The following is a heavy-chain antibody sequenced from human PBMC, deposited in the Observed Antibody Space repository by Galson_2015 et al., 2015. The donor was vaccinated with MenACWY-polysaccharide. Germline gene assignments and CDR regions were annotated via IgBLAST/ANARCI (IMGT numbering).Heavy chain of an antibody. Sequence: CAISGDSVSTKSAAWNWIRQSPSRGLEWLGRTYYRSKWSNDYAESVKSRITINPDTSKNQFSLHLSSVTPEDTAVYYCARDYDQICDYWGQGTPVTVSS. CDR2: TYYRSKWSN. J-gene: IGHJ4*02. V-gene: IGHV6-1*01. CDR3: ARDYDQICDY. D-gene: IGHD5-12*01. CDR1: GDSVSTKSAA.